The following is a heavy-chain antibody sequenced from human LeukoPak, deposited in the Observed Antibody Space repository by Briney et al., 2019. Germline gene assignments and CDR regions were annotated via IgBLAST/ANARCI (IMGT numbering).Heavy chain of an antibody. D-gene: IGHD3-9*01. J-gene: IGHJ3*02. CDR1: GFTFSSYA. Sequence: GGSLRLSCAASGFTFSSYAMSWVRQAPGKGLEWVSAISGSGGSTYYADSVKGRFTISRDNSKNTLYLQMNSLRAEDTAVYYCALRPYDISDAFDIWGQGTMVTVSS. V-gene: IGHV3-23*01. CDR3: ALRPYDISDAFDI. CDR2: ISGSGGST.